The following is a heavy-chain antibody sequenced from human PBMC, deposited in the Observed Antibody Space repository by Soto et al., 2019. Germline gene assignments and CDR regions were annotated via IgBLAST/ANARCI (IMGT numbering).Heavy chain of an antibody. CDR1: GGSISSYY. D-gene: IGHD2-15*01. J-gene: IGHJ6*02. Sequence: SETLSLTCTVSGGSISSYYWTWIRQPPGKRLEWIGYIHYSGSTNYSPSLKSRVTISVDTSKKQFSLKLSSVTAAYTAVYYCARRIVILAADYGMDVWGQGTTVT. CDR3: ARRIVILAADYGMDV. CDR2: IHYSGST. V-gene: IGHV4-59*08.